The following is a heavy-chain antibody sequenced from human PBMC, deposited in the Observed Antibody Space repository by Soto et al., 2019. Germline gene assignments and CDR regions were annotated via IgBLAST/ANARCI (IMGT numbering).Heavy chain of an antibody. V-gene: IGHV3-30-3*01. J-gene: IGHJ4*02. CDR1: GFSFRSFS. CDR3: AKAREVTLVRVPSSY. D-gene: IGHD3-10*01. CDR2: ISYDGNDK. Sequence: GGSLRLSCAASGFSFRSFSIHWVRQAPGKGLKWVAVISYDGNDKNYAGSVKGRFTISRDNSRNTLYLQMNSLRAEDTAVYYCAKAREVTLVRVPSSYWGQGTLVTVSS.